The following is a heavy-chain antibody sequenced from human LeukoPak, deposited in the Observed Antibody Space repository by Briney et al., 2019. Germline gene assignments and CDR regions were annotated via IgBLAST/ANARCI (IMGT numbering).Heavy chain of an antibody. D-gene: IGHD6-13*01. J-gene: IGHJ4*02. CDR1: GYTFTGYY. V-gene: IGHV1-2*02. Sequence: ASVKVSCKSSGYTFTGYYMHWVRQAPGQGLEWMGWINSNSGGTNYALKFQGRVTMTRDTSISTAYMELSRLRSDDTAVYYCARDPRIAAAGEGYDYWGQGTLVTVSS. CDR2: INSNSGGT. CDR3: ARDPRIAAAGEGYDY.